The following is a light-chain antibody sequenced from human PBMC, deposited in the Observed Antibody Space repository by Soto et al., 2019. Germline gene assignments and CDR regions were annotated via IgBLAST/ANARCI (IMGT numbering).Light chain of an antibody. CDR1: SSDVGNYNY. Sequence: QSALTQPASVSGSPGQSIAISCTGTSSDVGNYNYVSWYQHHPGKVPKLIIYEVSNRPSGVSNRFSGSKSGNTASLTISELQAEDEADYYCTSYTSSTTYVVFGGGTKVTVL. CDR2: EVS. V-gene: IGLV2-14*01. CDR3: TSYTSSTTYVV. J-gene: IGLJ2*01.